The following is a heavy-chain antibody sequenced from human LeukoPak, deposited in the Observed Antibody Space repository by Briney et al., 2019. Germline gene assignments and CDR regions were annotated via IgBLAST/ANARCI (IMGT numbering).Heavy chain of an antibody. Sequence: GGSLRLSCAASGFTFSSYAMSWVRQAPGKGLEWVSAISGSGGSTYYADSVKGRFTISRDNSKNTLYLQMNSLRAEDTAVYYCAKGTAGDCSGGSCYGMDVWGQGTTVTVSS. CDR2: ISGSGGST. J-gene: IGHJ6*02. CDR3: AKGTAGDCSGGSCYGMDV. D-gene: IGHD2-15*01. CDR1: GFTFSSYA. V-gene: IGHV3-23*01.